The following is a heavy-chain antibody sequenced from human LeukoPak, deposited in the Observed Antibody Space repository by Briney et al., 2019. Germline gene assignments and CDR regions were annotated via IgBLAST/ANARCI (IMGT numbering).Heavy chain of an antibody. J-gene: IGHJ6*04. CDR3: SRGCGMARHRVPCCSAMDV. CDR1: GFSFRDYY. V-gene: IGHV3-72*01. Sequence: GGSLRLSCAASGFSFRDYYMDWVRQAPGKGLEWVARSRSKANSYSTEYAASVKGRFTISRDDSKNSLYLQMNSLKTEDTAVYYCSRGCGMARHRVPCCSAMDVWGKGTTVTVPS. D-gene: IGHD1-26*01. CDR2: SRSKANSYST.